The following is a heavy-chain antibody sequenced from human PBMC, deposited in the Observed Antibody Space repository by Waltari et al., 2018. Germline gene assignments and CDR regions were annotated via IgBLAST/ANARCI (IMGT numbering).Heavy chain of an antibody. D-gene: IGHD2-2*01. CDR3: AREVVAVDFDY. V-gene: IGHV4-61*09. CDR2: IYTSGST. Sequence: QVQLQESGPGLVKPSQTLSLTCTVSGGSISSGSYYWSWIRQPAGKGLEWIGYIYTSGSTNYNPSRKSRVTISVDTSKNQFSLKLSSVTAADTAVYYCAREVVAVDFDYWGQGTLVTVSS. CDR1: GGSISSGSYY. J-gene: IGHJ4*02.